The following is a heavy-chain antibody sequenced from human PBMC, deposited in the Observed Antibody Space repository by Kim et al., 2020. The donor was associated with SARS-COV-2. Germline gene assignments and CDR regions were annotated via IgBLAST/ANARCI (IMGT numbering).Heavy chain of an antibody. D-gene: IGHD4-17*01. CDR3: ASDHTATNWFDP. Sequence: SVKVSCKASGGTFSSYAISWVRQAPGQGLEWMGGIIPIFGTANYAQKFQGRVTITADESTSTAYMELSSLRSEDTAVYYCASDHTATNWFDPWGQGTLVTVSS. J-gene: IGHJ5*02. V-gene: IGHV1-69*13. CDR2: IIPIFGTA. CDR1: GGTFSSYA.